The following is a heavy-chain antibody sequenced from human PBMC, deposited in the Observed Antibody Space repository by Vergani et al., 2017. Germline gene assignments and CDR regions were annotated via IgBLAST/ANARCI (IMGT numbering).Heavy chain of an antibody. CDR2: IIPIFGTA. D-gene: IGHD6-13*01. CDR1: GGTFSSYA. J-gene: IGHJ3*02. CDR3: ARARTYSSSWYFGGAFDI. V-gene: IGHV1-69*01. Sequence: QVQLVQSGAEVKKPGSSVKVSCKASGGTFSSYAISWVRQAPGQGLEWMGGIIPIFGTANYAQKFQGRVTITADESTSTAYMELSSLRSEDTAVYYFARARTYSSSWYFGGAFDIWGQGTMVTVSS.